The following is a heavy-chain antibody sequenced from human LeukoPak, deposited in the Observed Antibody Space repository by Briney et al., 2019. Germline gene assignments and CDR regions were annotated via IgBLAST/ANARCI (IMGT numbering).Heavy chain of an antibody. V-gene: IGHV4-34*01. CDR1: GGSFSGYY. Sequence: SETLSLTCAVYGGSFSGYYWSWIRQPPGKGLEWIGEINHSGSTNYNSSLKSRVTISVDTSKNQFSLKLSSVTAADTAVYYCASASGSYSNDAFDIWGQGTMVTVSS. D-gene: IGHD1-26*01. CDR3: ASASGSYSNDAFDI. J-gene: IGHJ3*02. CDR2: INHSGST.